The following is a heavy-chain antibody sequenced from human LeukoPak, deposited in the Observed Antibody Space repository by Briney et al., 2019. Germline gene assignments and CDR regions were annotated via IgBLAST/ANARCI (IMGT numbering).Heavy chain of an antibody. Sequence: RASVKVSCKASGGTFSSYAISWVRQAPGQGLEWMGGFDPEDGETIYAQKFQGRVTMTEDASTDTAYMELSSLRSEDMAVYYCAAVIAARPDTPFDYWGQGTLVTVSS. CDR2: FDPEDGET. CDR1: GGTFSSYA. V-gene: IGHV1-24*01. J-gene: IGHJ4*02. CDR3: AAVIAARPDTPFDY. D-gene: IGHD6-6*01.